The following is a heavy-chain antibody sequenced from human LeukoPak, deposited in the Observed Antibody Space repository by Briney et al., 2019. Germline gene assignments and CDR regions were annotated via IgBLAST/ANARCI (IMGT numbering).Heavy chain of an antibody. Sequence: SETLSLTCTVSGGSISSGDYYWSWIRQPPGKGLEWIGYIYYSGSTYYNPSLKSRVTISVDTSKNQFSLKLSSVTAADTAVYYCARVGRDVTDDYGDYPYYFDYWGQGTLVTVSS. CDR1: GGSISSGDYY. CDR3: ARVGRDVTDDYGDYPYYFDY. CDR2: IYYSGST. V-gene: IGHV4-30-4*01. J-gene: IGHJ4*02. D-gene: IGHD4-17*01.